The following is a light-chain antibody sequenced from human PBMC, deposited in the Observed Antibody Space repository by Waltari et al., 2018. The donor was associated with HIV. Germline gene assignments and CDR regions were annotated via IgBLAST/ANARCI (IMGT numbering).Light chain of an antibody. CDR3: AAWDDTPTGHVL. CDR2: GNH. J-gene: IGLJ3*02. V-gene: IGLV1-44*01. CDR1: TSNIGTNV. Sequence: QSVLAQPPSVSGTPGQRVTISCSGTTSNIGTNVVNWYQQVPGMAPKLLISGNHPRPPGVADRVSGFKSGTSASLAINGLQSEDEADYYCAAWDDTPTGHVLFGGGTKVTVL.